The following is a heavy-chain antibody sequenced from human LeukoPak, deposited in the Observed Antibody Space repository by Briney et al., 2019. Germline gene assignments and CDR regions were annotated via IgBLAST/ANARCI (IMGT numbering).Heavy chain of an antibody. CDR2: INTDGFST. J-gene: IGHJ4*02. CDR3: ARSRTYGDYGRGLDY. Sequence: QPGGCLRLSCAASGFISSSYWMHWVRQPPGKGLVYIACINTDGFSTSYADSVKGRFTISRDNAKNTLYLQMNSLRAEDTAVYYCARSRTYGDYGRGLDYWGQGTLVTVSS. CDR1: GFISSSYW. D-gene: IGHD4-17*01. V-gene: IGHV3-74*01.